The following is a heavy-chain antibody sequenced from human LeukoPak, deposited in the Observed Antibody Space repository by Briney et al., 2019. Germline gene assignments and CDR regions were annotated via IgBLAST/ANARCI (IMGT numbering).Heavy chain of an antibody. CDR1: GFTFSSYA. CDR3: AKVRNYDILTGYFPNNWFDP. V-gene: IGHV3-23*01. CDR2: ISGSGGST. Sequence: GVSLRLSCAASGFTFSSYAMSWVRQAPGKGLEWVSAISGSGGSTYYADSVKGRFTISRDNSKNTLYLQMNSLRAEDTAVYYCAKVRNYDILTGYFPNNWFDPWGQETLVTLSS. D-gene: IGHD3-9*01. J-gene: IGHJ5*02.